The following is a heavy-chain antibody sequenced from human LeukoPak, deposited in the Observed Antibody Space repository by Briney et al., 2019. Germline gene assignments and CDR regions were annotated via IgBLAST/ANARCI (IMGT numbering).Heavy chain of an antibody. CDR3: ARGQSYYDCSAYYYEGDAFDI. CDR2: SSGYNGNT. J-gene: IGHJ3*02. D-gene: IGHD3-22*01. V-gene: IGHV1-18*01. Sequence: ASVKVSCKASGYTFTSYGISWVRQAPGQGLEWMGWSSGYNGNTNYAQKLQGRVTMTRDMSTSTVYMELSSLRSEDTAVYYCARGQSYYDCSAYYYEGDAFDIWGQGTMVTVSS. CDR1: GYTFTSYG.